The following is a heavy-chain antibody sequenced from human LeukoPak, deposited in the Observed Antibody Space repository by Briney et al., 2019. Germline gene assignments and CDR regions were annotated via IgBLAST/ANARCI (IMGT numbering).Heavy chain of an antibody. J-gene: IGHJ4*02. Sequence: GGSLRLSCAASGFTFTTYWMSRVRQAPGKGLEWVANIKDDGAETYYAGSVKGRFTISRDNTKNLLYLQMNSLRAEDTAVYYCGRDPYYDSLDYWGQGTLVTVSS. D-gene: IGHD3-22*01. CDR2: IKDDGAET. CDR1: GFTFTTYW. V-gene: IGHV3-7*01. CDR3: GRDPYYDSLDY.